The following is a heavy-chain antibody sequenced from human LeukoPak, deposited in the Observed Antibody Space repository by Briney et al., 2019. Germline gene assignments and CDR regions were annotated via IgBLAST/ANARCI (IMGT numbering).Heavy chain of an antibody. CDR1: GFTFSSYS. D-gene: IGHD3-22*01. Sequence: PGGSLRLSCAASGFTFSSYSMNWVRQAPGKGLEWVSSISSSSSYIYYADSMKGRFTISRDNAKNTLFLQMNSLRAEDTAVYYCAREKTYYYDSSGYPALDYWGQGTLVTVSS. V-gene: IGHV3-21*01. J-gene: IGHJ4*02. CDR3: AREKTYYYDSSGYPALDY. CDR2: ISSSSSYI.